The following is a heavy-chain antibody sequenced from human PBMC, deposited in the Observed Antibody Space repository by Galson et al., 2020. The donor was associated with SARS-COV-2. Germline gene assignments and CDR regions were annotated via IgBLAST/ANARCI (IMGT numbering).Heavy chain of an antibody. CDR1: GFTFRNYV. CDR2: ISQDESNK. V-gene: IGHV3-30*04. D-gene: IGHD6-13*01. CDR3: ARENSAFDI. Sequence: GGSLRLSCAASGFTFRNYVIHWVRQAPGKGLEWVAAISQDESNKYYADSVKGRFTISRDNSKNTLYLQMNSLRTEDTAVYYCARENSAFDIWGQGTMVTVSS. J-gene: IGHJ3*02.